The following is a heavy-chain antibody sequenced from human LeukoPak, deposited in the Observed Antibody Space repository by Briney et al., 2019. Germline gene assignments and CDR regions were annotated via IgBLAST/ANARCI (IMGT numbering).Heavy chain of an antibody. Sequence: GGSLRLSCAASGFSFSGHWMHWARQLPGKGLVWVSRVSPTGSTTSYADSVKGRFTVSRDNAKNTLYLQVNNLRAEDTAVYYCARGPSSNWSGLDFWGQGTLLTVSS. D-gene: IGHD6-13*01. CDR3: ARGPSSNWSGLDF. CDR2: VSPTGSTT. V-gene: IGHV3-74*01. J-gene: IGHJ4*02. CDR1: GFSFSGHW.